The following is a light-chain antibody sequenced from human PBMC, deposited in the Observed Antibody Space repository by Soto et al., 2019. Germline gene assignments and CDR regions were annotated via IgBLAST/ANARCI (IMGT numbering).Light chain of an antibody. Sequence: QSALTQPASVSGSTGKSITISCTGSSSDVGRYNFVSWYQHHPGKAPKLMIFDVSNRPSGVSNRFSGSKSGNTASLTISGLQAEDEADYYCSSYVSGSTPYVIFGGGTKLTV. CDR2: DVS. CDR3: SSYVSGSTPYVI. V-gene: IGLV2-14*03. J-gene: IGLJ2*01. CDR1: SSDVGRYNF.